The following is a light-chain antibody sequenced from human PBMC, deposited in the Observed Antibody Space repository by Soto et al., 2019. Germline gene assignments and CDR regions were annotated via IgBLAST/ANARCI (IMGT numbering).Light chain of an antibody. CDR1: TSDVGDYNY. CDR2: DVT. V-gene: IGLV2-14*01. CDR3: SSYVSSSTLFV. Sequence: QSALTQPASVSGSPGQSITISCTGTTSDVGDYNYVSWYQQHPGKAPKLMIYDVTNRPSGVSDRFSGSKSGSTASLTISGLHAEDEADYYCSSYVSSSTLFVFGTGTKVTVL. J-gene: IGLJ1*01.